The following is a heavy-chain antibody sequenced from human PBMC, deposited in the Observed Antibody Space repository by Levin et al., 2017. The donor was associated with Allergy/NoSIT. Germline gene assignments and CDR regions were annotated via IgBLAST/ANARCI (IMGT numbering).Heavy chain of an antibody. CDR2: IYQSGTT. J-gene: IGHJ4*02. Sequence: PSETLSLTCAVSGYSISSAYYWGWIRQPPGKGLEWIGSIYQSGTTYFNSSLKSRVTISVDTSKNQFSLKLSSVTAADTAVYYCARNSMTTVIYFDYWGQGTLVTVSS. V-gene: IGHV4-38-2*01. D-gene: IGHD4-17*01. CDR3: ARNSMTTVIYFDY. CDR1: GYSISSAYY.